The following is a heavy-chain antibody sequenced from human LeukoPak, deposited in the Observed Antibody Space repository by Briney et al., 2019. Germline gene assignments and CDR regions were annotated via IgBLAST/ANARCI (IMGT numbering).Heavy chain of an antibody. CDR1: GFTFSSYS. D-gene: IGHD3-10*01. V-gene: IGHV3-21*01. CDR2: ISSSSSYI. J-gene: IGHJ3*02. Sequence: GGSLRLSCAASGFTFSSYSMNWVRQAPGKGLEWISSISSSSSYIYYADSVKGRFTISRDNAKNSLYLQMNSLRAEDTAVYYCARDRAHAFDIWGRGTMVTVSS. CDR3: ARDRAHAFDI.